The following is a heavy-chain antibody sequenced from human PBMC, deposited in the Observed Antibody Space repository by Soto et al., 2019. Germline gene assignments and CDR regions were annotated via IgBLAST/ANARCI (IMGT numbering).Heavy chain of an antibody. D-gene: IGHD2-15*01. J-gene: IGHJ4*02. CDR1: GYTFTSYG. CDR3: AATDADKYCSGGSCYGVFDY. CDR2: ISAYNGNT. Sequence: QVQLAQSGAEVKKPGASVKVSCKASGYTFTSYGISWVRQAPGQGLEWMGWISAYNGNTNYAQKLQGRVTMTTDTSTSTAYMELRSLRSDDTAVYYCAATDADKYCSGGSCYGVFDYWGQGTLVTVSS. V-gene: IGHV1-18*01.